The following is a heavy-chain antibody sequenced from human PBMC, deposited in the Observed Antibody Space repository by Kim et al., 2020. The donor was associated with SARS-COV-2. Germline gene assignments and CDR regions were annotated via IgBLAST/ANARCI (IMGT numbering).Heavy chain of an antibody. J-gene: IGHJ4*02. V-gene: IGHV3-30*03. CDR3: ATSPEDIVVVVAATRPRIFGAGIDY. CDR1: GFTFSSYG. CDR2: ISYDGSNK. D-gene: IGHD2-15*01. Sequence: GGSLRLSCAASGFTFSSYGMHWVRQAPGKGLEWVAVISYDGSNKYYADSVKGRFTISRDNSKNTLYLQMNSLRAEDTAVYYCATSPEDIVVVVAATRPRIFGAGIDYWGQGTLVTVSS.